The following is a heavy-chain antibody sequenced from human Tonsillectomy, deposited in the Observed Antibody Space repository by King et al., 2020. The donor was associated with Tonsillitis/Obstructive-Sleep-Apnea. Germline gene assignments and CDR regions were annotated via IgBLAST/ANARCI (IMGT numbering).Heavy chain of an antibody. CDR3: GRDYGPPDDFWRGYPPQSGYYYYYGMAV. CDR2: IYYSGST. V-gene: IGHV4-39*07. CDR1: GGSISSSSYY. D-gene: IGHD3-3*01. Sequence: VQLQESGPGLVKPSETLSLTCTVSGGSISSSSYYWGWIRQPPGKGLEWIGSIYYSGSTYYNPSLKSRVTISVATSKNQFSLKLSSVTAADTAVYYCGRDYGPPDDFWRGYPPQSGYYYYYGMAVWGQGTTVTVSS. J-gene: IGHJ6*02.